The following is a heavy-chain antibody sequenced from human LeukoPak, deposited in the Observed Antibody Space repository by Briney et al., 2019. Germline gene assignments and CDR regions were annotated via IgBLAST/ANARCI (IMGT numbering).Heavy chain of an antibody. CDR1: GGSISSSSYY. D-gene: IGHD6-19*01. CDR3: ARKTGYSSAVSI. CDR2: IYYSGST. Sequence: SETLSLTCTVSGGSISSSSYYWSWIRQPPGKGLEWIGSIYYSGSTYYNPSLKSRVTISVDTSKNQFSLKLSSVTAADTAVYYCARKTGYSSAVSIWGQGTMVTVSS. J-gene: IGHJ3*02. V-gene: IGHV4-39*01.